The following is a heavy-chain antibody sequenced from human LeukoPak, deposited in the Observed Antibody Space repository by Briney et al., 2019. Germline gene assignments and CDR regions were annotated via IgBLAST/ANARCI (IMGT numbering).Heavy chain of an antibody. CDR1: GDSITSGTYS. J-gene: IGHJ3*02. V-gene: IGHV4-30-2*01. CDR2: LYHTGTM. D-gene: IGHD5/OR15-5a*01. CDR3: ARGLVSDAFDI. Sequence: PSQTLSLTCSVSGDSITSGTYSWTWIRQAPGRALEWIGYLYHTGTMYYNLSLKSRVTISVDASKNQFSLKLNSVTAADTAIYFCARGLVSDAFDIWGLGTMVT.